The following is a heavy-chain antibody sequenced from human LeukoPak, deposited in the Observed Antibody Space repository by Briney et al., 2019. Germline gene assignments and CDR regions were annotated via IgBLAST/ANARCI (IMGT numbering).Heavy chain of an antibody. CDR3: ARDPRGLGGGYYGMDV. V-gene: IGHV3-48*01. D-gene: IGHD3-16*01. CDR2: IDGSASTT. J-gene: IGHJ6*02. CDR1: GFTFSTYS. Sequence: PGGSLRLSCAASGFTFSTYSMNWVRQAPGKGLEWLSQIDGSASTTYYADSVKGRFTISRDNAKNSLYLQMNSLRAEDTAVYYCARDPRGLGGGYYGMDVWGQGTTVAVSS.